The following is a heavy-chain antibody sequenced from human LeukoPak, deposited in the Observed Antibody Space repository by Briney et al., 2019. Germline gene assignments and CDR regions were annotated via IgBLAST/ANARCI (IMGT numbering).Heavy chain of an antibody. CDR3: ARPPRNDYGDYVSAD. D-gene: IGHD4-17*01. CDR2: ISSSSSTI. CDR1: GFTFISYS. J-gene: IGHJ4*02. Sequence: GGSLRLSCAASGFTFISYSMNWVRQAPGKGLEWVSYISSSSSTIYYADSVKGRFTISRDNAKNSLYLQMNSLRAEDTAVYYCARPPRNDYGDYVSADWGQGTLVTVSS. V-gene: IGHV3-48*04.